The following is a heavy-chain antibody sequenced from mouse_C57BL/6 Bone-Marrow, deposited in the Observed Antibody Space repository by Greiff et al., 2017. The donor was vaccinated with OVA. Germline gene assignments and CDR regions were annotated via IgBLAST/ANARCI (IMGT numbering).Heavy chain of an antibody. D-gene: IGHD1-1*01. Sequence: EVQLQQSGPELVKPGASVKISCKASGYSFTGYYMNWVKQSPEKSLEWIGEINPSTGGTTYNQKFKAKATLTVDKSSSTAYMQLKSLTSEDSAVYYCARCYGSKDPYWYFDVWGTGTTVTVSS. V-gene: IGHV1-42*01. CDR1: GYSFTGYY. CDR2: INPSTGGT. CDR3: ARCYGSKDPYWYFDV. J-gene: IGHJ1*03.